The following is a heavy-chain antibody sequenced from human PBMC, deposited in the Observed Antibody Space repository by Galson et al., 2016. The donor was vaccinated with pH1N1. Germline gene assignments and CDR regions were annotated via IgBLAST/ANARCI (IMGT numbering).Heavy chain of an antibody. CDR2: TCYRSKWYN. J-gene: IGHJ3*02. V-gene: IGHV6-1*01. D-gene: IGHD3-22*01. Sequence: CAISGDSVSSNSAAWNWIRQSPSRGLEWLGRTCYRSKWYNDYGVSVKSRITINPDTSKNQFSLQLNSVTPEDTAVYYCARSEYYYDSSGYRHDTFDIWGQGTKVTVSS. CDR3: ARSEYYYDSSGYRHDTFDI. CDR1: GDSVSSNSAA.